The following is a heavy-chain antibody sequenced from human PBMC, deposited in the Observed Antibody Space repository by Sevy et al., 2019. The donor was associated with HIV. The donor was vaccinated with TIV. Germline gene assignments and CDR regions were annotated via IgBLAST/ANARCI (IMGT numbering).Heavy chain of an antibody. CDR3: AREKSCRGACYHFDN. Sequence: GGYLRLSCAASGFTFDDFGMSWVRHAPGKGLEWVASINWDGGSTTYADTVKGRFTISRDNAKNSLGLQMNSLRADDTALYYCAREKSCRGACYHFDNWGQGTLVTVSS. J-gene: IGHJ4*02. CDR1: GFTFDDFG. D-gene: IGHD2-21*02. V-gene: IGHV3-20*04. CDR2: INWDGGST.